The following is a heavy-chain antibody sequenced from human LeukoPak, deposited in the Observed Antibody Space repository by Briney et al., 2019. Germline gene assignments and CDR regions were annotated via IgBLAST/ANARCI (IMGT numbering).Heavy chain of an antibody. Sequence: PSETLSLTCAVYGGSFSGYYWSWIRQPPGKGLEWIGEINHSGSTNYNPSLKSRVTISVDTSKNQFSLKLSSVTAADTAVYYCARSERVDYGDCNWFDPWGQGTLVTVSS. CDR1: GGSFSGYY. V-gene: IGHV4-34*01. J-gene: IGHJ5*02. D-gene: IGHD4-17*01. CDR3: ARSERVDYGDCNWFDP. CDR2: INHSGST.